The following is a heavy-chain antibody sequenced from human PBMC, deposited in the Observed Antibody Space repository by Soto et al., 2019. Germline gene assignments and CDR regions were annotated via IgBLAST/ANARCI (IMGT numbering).Heavy chain of an antibody. V-gene: IGHV1-8*01. CDR1: GYSFTSYD. CDR2: MDPKTGNT. CDR3: ARAGTSYFYGVDV. D-gene: IGHD1-7*01. Sequence: VASVKVSCKASGYSFTSYDINWVRQATGQGLEWMGWMDPKTGNTDYGQKFQGRVTMTRNTSISTAYMELSSLTSEDTAVYYCARAGTSYFYGVDVWGQGTMVTVSS. J-gene: IGHJ6*02.